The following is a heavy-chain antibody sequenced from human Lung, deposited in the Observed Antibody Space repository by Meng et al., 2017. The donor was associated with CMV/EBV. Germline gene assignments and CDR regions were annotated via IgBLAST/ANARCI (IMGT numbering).Heavy chain of an antibody. CDR3: ARLYCSSTSCYTAGYFKH. V-gene: IGHV1-46*01. D-gene: IGHD2-2*02. CDR2: INPSGGST. J-gene: IGHJ1*01. CDR1: GYTFTSYY. Sequence: ASVKVSCKASGYTFTSYYMHWVRQAPGQGLEWMGIINPSGGSTSYAQKFQGRVTMTRDTSTSTVYMELSSLRSEDTAVYYCARLYCSSTSCYTAGYFKHWGQGTLVXVSS.